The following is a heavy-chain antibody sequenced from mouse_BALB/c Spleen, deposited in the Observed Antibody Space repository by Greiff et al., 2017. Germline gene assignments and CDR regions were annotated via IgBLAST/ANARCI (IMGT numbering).Heavy chain of an antibody. Sequence: EVMLVESGGGLVKPGGSLKLSCAASGFTFSSYAMSWVRQSPEKRLEWVAEISSGGSYTYYPDTVTGRFTISRDNAKNTLYLEMSSLRSEDTAMYYCARERGNYGYAMDYWGQGTSVTVSS. J-gene: IGHJ4*01. D-gene: IGHD2-1*01. CDR3: ARERGNYGYAMDY. V-gene: IGHV5-9-4*01. CDR2: ISSGGSYT. CDR1: GFTFSSYA.